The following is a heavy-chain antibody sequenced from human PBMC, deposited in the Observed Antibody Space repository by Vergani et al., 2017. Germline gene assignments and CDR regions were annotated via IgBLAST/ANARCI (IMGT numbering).Heavy chain of an antibody. Sequence: QVQVVQSGAEVKKSGASVKVSCKTSGYTFSNYYMPWVRQAPGQGLEWMGIINPSGGHTNYAQKFQGRVTMTRDTYTSTVYMELSSLRSEDTAIYYFARGDYGILTGYRYWGQGTLVTVSA. CDR2: INPSGGHT. D-gene: IGHD3-9*01. CDR1: GYTFSNYY. CDR3: ARGDYGILTGYRY. J-gene: IGHJ4*02. V-gene: IGHV1-46*03.